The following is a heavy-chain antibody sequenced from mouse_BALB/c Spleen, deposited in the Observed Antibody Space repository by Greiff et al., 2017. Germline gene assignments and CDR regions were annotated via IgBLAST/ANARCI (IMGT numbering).Heavy chain of an antibody. V-gene: IGHV2-6-7*01. D-gene: IGHD1-1*02. J-gene: IGHJ4*01. CDR3: ARDGNYYAMDY. Sequence: QVQLKESGPGLVAPSQSLSITCTVSGFSLTGYGVNWVRQPPGKGLEWLGMIWGDGSTDYNSALKSRLSISKDNSKSQVFIKMNSLQTDDTARYYCARDGNYYAMDYWGQGTSVTVSS. CDR2: IWGDGST. CDR1: GFSLTGYG.